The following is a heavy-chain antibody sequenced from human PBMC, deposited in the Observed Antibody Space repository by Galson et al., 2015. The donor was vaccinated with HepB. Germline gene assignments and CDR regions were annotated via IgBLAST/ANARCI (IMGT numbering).Heavy chain of an antibody. V-gene: IGHV1-2*02. CDR1: GSTFTDYD. CDR3: AREPPGRPGQSFDF. D-gene: IGHD2-8*02. J-gene: IGHJ4*02. CDR2: INPESDGT. Sequence: SVTVSCKVSGSTFTDYDIHWVRQAPGQGLEWMGWINPESDGTKYAQDFQGRVTMTRDTSISTAYLDLFSLRSDDTAVYFCAREPPGRPGQSFDFWGQGTLVTVSS.